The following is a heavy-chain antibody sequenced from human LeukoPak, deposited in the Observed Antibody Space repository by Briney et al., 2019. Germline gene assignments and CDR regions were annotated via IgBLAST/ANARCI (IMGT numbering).Heavy chain of an antibody. V-gene: IGHV3-23*01. Sequence: GRSLRLSCAASGFTFDDYAMHWVRQAPGKGLEWFSAISGSGGSAYYADSVKGRFTISRDNSKNTLYLQMNSLRAEDTAVYYCAKDSWSRGDDAFDIWGQGTMVTVSS. CDR3: AKDSWSRGDDAFDI. CDR2: ISGSGGSA. CDR1: GFTFDDYA. J-gene: IGHJ3*02. D-gene: IGHD1-1*01.